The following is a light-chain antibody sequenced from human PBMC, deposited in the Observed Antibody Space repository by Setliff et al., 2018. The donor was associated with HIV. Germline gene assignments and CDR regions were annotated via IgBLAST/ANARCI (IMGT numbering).Light chain of an antibody. V-gene: IGLV2-14*01. CDR3: SSHTPSSTLV. CDR2: DVS. CDR1: SSDVGTYNA. Sequence: QSVLTQPASVSGSPGQSITISCTGTSSDVGTYNAVYWYQQHPGKAPKLMIYDVSTRPSGVSNRFSGSKSGNTASLTISGLQAEDEADYYCSSHTPSSTLVFGTGTKVTVL. J-gene: IGLJ1*01.